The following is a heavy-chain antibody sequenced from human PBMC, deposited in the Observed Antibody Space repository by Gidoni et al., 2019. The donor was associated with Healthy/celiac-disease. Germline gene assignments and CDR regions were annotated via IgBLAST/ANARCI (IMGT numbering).Heavy chain of an antibody. V-gene: IGHV2-5*01. Sequence: QITLKESGPTLVKPTQTLTLTCTFSGFSPSTSRVAGGWIRQPPGKALEWLAFIYWNDDQRSSPSLKNRLTITKDTSKNQVVLTMTNMDPVDTATYYCAHSRGYSYGYSFWGQGTLVTVSS. CDR1: GFSPSTSRVA. D-gene: IGHD5-18*01. J-gene: IGHJ4*02. CDR2: IYWNDDQ. CDR3: AHSRGYSYGYSF.